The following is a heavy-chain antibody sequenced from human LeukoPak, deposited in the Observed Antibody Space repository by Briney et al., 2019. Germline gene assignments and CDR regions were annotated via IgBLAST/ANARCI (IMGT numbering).Heavy chain of an antibody. Sequence: GGSLRLSCAASGFTFSSYGMHWVRQAPGKGLEWVAVISYDGSNKYYTDSVKGRFTISRDNSKNTLYLQMNSLRAEDTAVYYCASRGEYYDILTGYYLWGQGTMVTVSS. CDR3: ASRGEYYDILTGYYL. D-gene: IGHD3-9*01. CDR2: ISYDGSNK. J-gene: IGHJ3*01. V-gene: IGHV3-30*03. CDR1: GFTFSSYG.